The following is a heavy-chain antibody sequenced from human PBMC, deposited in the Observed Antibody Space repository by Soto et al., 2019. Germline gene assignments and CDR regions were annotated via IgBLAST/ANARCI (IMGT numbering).Heavy chain of an antibody. D-gene: IGHD3-22*01. CDR1: GFTFSSYS. CDR2: ISSSSSYI. V-gene: IGHV3-21*01. Sequence: EVQLVESGGGLVKPGGSLRLSCAASGFTFSSYSMNWVRQAPGKGLEWVSSISSSSSYIYYADSVKGRFTISRDNAKNSLYLQMNSLRAEDTAVYYCVREGYYYDSSGYYTAWGQGTLVTVSS. J-gene: IGHJ5*02. CDR3: VREGYYYDSSGYYTA.